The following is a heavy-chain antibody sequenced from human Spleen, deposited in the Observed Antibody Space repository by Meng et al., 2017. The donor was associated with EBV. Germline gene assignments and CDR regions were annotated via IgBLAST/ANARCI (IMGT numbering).Heavy chain of an antibody. D-gene: IGHD2-2*02. CDR3: ARKLYTDSFFDS. V-gene: IGHV4-61*01. Sequence: QVQLQESGPGLVKPSETLSLTCTVSGGSVRSGTYYWSWIRQPPGKGLEWIGYIYFTGSTKYNPSLKTRVTISVDTSRNQFSLRLTSVTTADTAVYYCARKLYTDSFFDSWGQGTLGNVSS. CDR2: IYFTGST. CDR1: GGSVRSGTYY. J-gene: IGHJ4*02.